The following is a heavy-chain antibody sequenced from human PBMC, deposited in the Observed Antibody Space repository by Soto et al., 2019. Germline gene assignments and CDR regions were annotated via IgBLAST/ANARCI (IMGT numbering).Heavy chain of an antibody. CDR1: GGSISSGGYY. CDR2: IYYSGTT. CDR3: ARCSLVVVPAPGFDP. D-gene: IGHD2-2*01. J-gene: IGHJ5*02. V-gene: IGHV4-31*03. Sequence: QVQLQESGPGLVKPSETLSLTCTVSGGSISSGGYYWSWIRQHPGKGLEWIGYIYYSGTTYYNPSLKSRVTISVDTSKNQFSLKLSSVSDADTDLYYCARCSLVVVPAPGFDPWGRGTLVTVSS.